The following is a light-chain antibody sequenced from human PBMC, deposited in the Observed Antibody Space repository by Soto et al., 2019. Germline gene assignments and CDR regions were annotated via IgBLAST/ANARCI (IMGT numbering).Light chain of an antibody. CDR2: EVS. J-gene: IGLJ1*01. V-gene: IGLV2-14*01. Sequence: QSALTQPASVSGSPGQSITISCIGTSSDVGGNNYVSWYQHHPGKAPKLMISEVSNRPSGVSNRFSGSKSGNTASLTISGLQAEDEADYYCCSRTSSSIYVFGTGTKVTVL. CDR1: SSDVGGNNY. CDR3: CSRTSSSIYV.